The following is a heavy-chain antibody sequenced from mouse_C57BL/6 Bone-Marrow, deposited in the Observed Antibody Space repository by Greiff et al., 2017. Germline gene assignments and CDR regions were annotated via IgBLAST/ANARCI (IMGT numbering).Heavy chain of an antibody. CDR1: GYTFTDYY. CDR2: IFPGSGST. Sequence: ESGPELVKPGASVKISCKASGYTFTDYYINWVKQRPGQGLEWIGWIFPGSGSTYYNEKFKGKATLTVDKSSSTAYMLLSSLTSEDSAVYFGARSRITTVVVDYWGQGTTLTGSS. V-gene: IGHV1-75*01. J-gene: IGHJ2*01. D-gene: IGHD1-1*01. CDR3: ARSRITTVVVDY.